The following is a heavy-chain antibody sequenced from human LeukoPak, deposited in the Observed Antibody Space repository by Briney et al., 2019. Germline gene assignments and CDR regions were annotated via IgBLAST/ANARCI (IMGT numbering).Heavy chain of an antibody. CDR3: ARVGEYYDFWSGFLNWFDP. CDR2: INPNSGGT. D-gene: IGHD3-3*01. CDR1: GYTFTGYY. J-gene: IGHJ5*02. V-gene: IGHV1-2*02. Sequence: ASVKVSCKASGYTFTGYYMHWVRQAPGQGLEWMGWINPNSGGTNYAQKFQGRVTMTRDTSISTAYMELSRLRSDGTAVYYCARVGEYYDFWSGFLNWFDPWGQGTLVTVSS.